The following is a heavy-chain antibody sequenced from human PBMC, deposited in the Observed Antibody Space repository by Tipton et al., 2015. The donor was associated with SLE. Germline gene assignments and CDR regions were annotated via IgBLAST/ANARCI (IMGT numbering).Heavy chain of an antibody. CDR3: VRQGGTMGPFHRIDF. J-gene: IGHJ6*02. D-gene: IGHD4/OR15-4a*01. V-gene: IGHV4-39*07. CDR1: GDSVTSRVYN. Sequence: TLSLTCTVSGDSVTSRVYNWGWIRQPPGKGLEWIANTFYTGRTFYNPSLKSRVTISLDNPKNQFSLKLTSVTAADTAVYYCVRQGGTMGPFHRIDFWGQGTTVIVSS. CDR2: TFYTGRT.